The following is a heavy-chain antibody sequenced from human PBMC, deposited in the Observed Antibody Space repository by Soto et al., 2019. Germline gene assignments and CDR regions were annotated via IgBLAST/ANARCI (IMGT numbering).Heavy chain of an antibody. D-gene: IGHD1-26*01. J-gene: IGHJ5*02. V-gene: IGHV1-18*01. CDR3: ARVVGALGHWFDP. CDR1: GYTFTSYG. CDR2: ISAYNYNT. Sequence: GASVKVSCKASGYTFTSYGLSWVRQAPGQGLEWMGRISAYNYNTNYAQKLQGRVTMTTDTSTSTAYMKLRSLRSDDTAVYYCARVVGALGHWFDPWGQGTLVTVSS.